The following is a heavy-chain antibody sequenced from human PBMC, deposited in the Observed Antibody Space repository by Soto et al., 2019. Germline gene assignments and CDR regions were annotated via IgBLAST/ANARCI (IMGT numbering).Heavy chain of an antibody. CDR3: ARASSGWRERWFDP. CDR2: INPNSGGT. J-gene: IGHJ5*02. CDR1: GYTFTGYY. D-gene: IGHD6-19*01. V-gene: IGHV1-2*04. Sequence: QVQLVQSGAEVKKPGASVKVSCKASGYTFTGYYMHWVRQAPGQGLEWMGWINPNSGGTNDVQKFQGWVTMTRDTSISTAYMELSRLRSDDTAVYYCARASSGWRERWFDPWGQGTLVTVSS.